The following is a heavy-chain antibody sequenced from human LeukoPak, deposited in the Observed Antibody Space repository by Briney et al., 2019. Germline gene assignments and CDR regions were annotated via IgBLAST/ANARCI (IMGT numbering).Heavy chain of an antibody. CDR1: GYSFTSYC. CDR2: IYPGDSDT. Sequence: GGSLQISCQASGYSFTSYCIGWVRQLPGKGLGGMGIIYPGDSDTRYSPSFQGQVTISADKSISTAYLQWSSLKASDTAMYYCARPYYYDSSGYVASSPYAFDIWGQGTMVTVSS. J-gene: IGHJ3*02. V-gene: IGHV5-51*01. CDR3: ARPYYYDSSGYVASSPYAFDI. D-gene: IGHD3-22*01.